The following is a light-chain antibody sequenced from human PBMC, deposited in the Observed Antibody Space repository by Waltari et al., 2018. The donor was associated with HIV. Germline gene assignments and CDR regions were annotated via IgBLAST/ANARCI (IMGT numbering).Light chain of an antibody. Sequence: QLALAQSPSASASLGASVKLTRTLSSGHSRNPIPRHQQQPEKGPRYLMKVNSDGSHIKGDGIPDRFSGSSSGAERYLTISSLQSEDEADYYCQTWGAGIRVFGGGTKLTVL. J-gene: IGLJ3*02. V-gene: IGLV4-69*01. CDR2: VNSDGSH. CDR3: QTWGAGIRV. CDR1: SGHSRNP.